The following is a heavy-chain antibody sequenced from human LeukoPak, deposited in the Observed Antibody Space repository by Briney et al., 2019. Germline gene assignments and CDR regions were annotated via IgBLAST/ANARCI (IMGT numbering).Heavy chain of an antibody. V-gene: IGHV3-30*18. D-gene: IGHD6-19*01. CDR1: GFTFSSYS. CDR2: ISYDGSNK. J-gene: IGHJ3*02. Sequence: PGGSLRLSCAASGFTFSSYSMNWVRQAPGKGLEWVAVISYDGSNKYYADSVKGRFTISRDNSKNTLYLQMNSLRAEDTAVYYCAKRIAVAGTMGAFDIWGQGTMVTVSS. CDR3: AKRIAVAGTMGAFDI.